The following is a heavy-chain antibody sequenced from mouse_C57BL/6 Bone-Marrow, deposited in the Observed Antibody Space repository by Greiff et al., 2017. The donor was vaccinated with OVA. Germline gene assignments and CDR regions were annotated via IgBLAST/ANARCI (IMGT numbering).Heavy chain of an antibody. V-gene: IGHV1-50*01. D-gene: IGHD1-1*01. Sequence: QVQLQQPGAELVKPGASVKLSCKASGYTFTSYWMQWVKQRPGQGLEWIGEIDPSDSYTNYNQKFKGKATLTVDTSSSTAYMQLSSLTSEDSAVYYGARERGLITTFYAMDYWGQGTSVTVSS. J-gene: IGHJ4*01. CDR2: IDPSDSYT. CDR1: GYTFTSYW. CDR3: ARERGLITTFYAMDY.